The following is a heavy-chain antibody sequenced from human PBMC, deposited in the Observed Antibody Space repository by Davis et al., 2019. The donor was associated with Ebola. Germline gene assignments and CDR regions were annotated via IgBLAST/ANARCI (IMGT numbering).Heavy chain of an antibody. CDR2: VYVSGSP. CDR1: GASLSGYF. J-gene: IGHJ4*02. V-gene: IGHV4-59*08. CDR3: ATQSLLEYFDY. D-gene: IGHD1-1*01. Sequence: GSLRLSCTVSGASLSGYFWSWVRQAPGKGLEWIGYVYVSGSPNYNPSLQSRVTISLDTSRKEFSLRLSSVTAADTAVYYCATQSLLEYFDYWGQGALVTVSS.